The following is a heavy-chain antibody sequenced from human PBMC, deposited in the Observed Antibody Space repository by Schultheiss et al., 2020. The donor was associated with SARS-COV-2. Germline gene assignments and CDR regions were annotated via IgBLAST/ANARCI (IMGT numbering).Heavy chain of an antibody. D-gene: IGHD6-19*01. CDR1: GGSISSYY. J-gene: IGHJ4*02. CDR2: IYTSGST. CDR3: ASEPPGIAVAGRRGTLLD. Sequence: SQTLSLTCTVSGGSISSYYWSWIRQPAGKGLEWIGRIYTSGSTNYNPSLKSRVTMSVDTSKNQFSLKLSSVTAADTAVYYCASEPPGIAVAGRRGTLLDWGQGTLVTVSS. V-gene: IGHV4-4*07.